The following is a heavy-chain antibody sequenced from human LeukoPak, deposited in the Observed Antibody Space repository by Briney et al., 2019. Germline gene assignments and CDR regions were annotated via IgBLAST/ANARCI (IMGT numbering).Heavy chain of an antibody. CDR3: ARVGYYDFWSGYSFYYYYGMDV. J-gene: IGHJ6*02. CDR2: INSDGSST. CDR1: GFTFSSYW. D-gene: IGHD3-3*01. V-gene: IGHV3-74*01. Sequence: QTGGSLRLSCAASGFTFSSYWMHWVRQAPGKGLVWVSRINSDGSSTSYADSVKGRFTISRDNAKNTLYLQMNSLRAEDTAVYYCARVGYYDFWSGYSFYYYYGMDVWGQGTTVTVSS.